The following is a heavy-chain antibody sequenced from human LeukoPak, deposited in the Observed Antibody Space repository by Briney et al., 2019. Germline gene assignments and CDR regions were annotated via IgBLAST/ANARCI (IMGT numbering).Heavy chain of an antibody. V-gene: IGHV5-51*01. CDR3: AKMTGEVRADA. CDR2: IYPIDSDA. Sequence: GESLKFSSTGSPYSSTKYWSACVRQVPGKGREGMGSIYPIDSDARHSPSFQGKINISAAKSTTTAHLHWNSLDASATTMHYCAKMTGEVRADAWGEGTLVTVSS. D-gene: IGHD3-16*01. CDR1: PYSSTKYW. J-gene: IGHJ5*02.